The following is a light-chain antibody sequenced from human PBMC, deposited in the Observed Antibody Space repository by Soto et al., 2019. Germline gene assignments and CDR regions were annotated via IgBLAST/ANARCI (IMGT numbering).Light chain of an antibody. CDR1: QSVSSN. J-gene: IGKJ4*01. CDR3: QQRNKWPLT. CDR2: GAS. Sequence: IEMTQSPATLSVSPGERATLSCRASQSVSSNLVWYQQKPGQAPRLLIYGASTRVTGIPARFSGSGSGTDFTLTITSLEPEDFGVYYCQQRNKWPLTFGAGTKVDIK. V-gene: IGKV3-15*01.